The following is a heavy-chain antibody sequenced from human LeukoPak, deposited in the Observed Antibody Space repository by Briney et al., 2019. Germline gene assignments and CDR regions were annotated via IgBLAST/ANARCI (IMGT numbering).Heavy chain of an antibody. CDR1: GFTFSSYW. Sequence: GGSLRLSCAASGFTFSSYWMHWVRQAPGKGLEWVSAISGSGGSTYYADSVKGRFTISRDNSKNTLYLQMNSLRAEDTAVYYCAKADRKLLWFGELYGGFDYWGQGALVTVSS. D-gene: IGHD3-10*01. V-gene: IGHV3-23*01. CDR3: AKADRKLLWFGELYGGFDY. J-gene: IGHJ4*02. CDR2: ISGSGGST.